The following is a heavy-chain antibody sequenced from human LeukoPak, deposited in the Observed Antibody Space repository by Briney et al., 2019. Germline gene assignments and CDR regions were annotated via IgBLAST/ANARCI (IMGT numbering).Heavy chain of an antibody. D-gene: IGHD3-22*01. CDR3: ARDLRIGYYDSSVIGAFDI. CDR2: IIPIFGTA. Sequence: SVKVSCKASGYTFTGYYMHWVRQAPGQGLEWMGGIIPIFGTANYAQKFQGRVTITADESTSTAYMELSSLRSEDTAVYYCARDLRIGYYDSSVIGAFDIWGQGTMVTVSS. CDR1: GYTFTGYY. V-gene: IGHV1-69*13. J-gene: IGHJ3*02.